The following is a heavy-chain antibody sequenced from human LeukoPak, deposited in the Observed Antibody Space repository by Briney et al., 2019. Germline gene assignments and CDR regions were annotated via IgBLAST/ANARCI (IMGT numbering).Heavy chain of an antibody. Sequence: SQTLSLTCVISGDSVSSNSATWNWIRQSPSRGLEWLGRTYYRSKWYYDYILSVKSRITINPDTSKNQFSLQLNSVTPEDTAVYYCARESCSGGNCPYGMGVWGRGTTVTVSS. D-gene: IGHD2-15*01. J-gene: IGHJ6*02. CDR3: ARESCSGGNCPYGMGV. CDR1: GDSVSSNSAT. V-gene: IGHV6-1*01. CDR2: TYYRSKWYY.